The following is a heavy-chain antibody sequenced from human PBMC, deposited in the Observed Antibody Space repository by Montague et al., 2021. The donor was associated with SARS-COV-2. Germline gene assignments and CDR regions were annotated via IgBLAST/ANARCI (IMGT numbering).Heavy chain of an antibody. Sequence: SETLSLTCTVSGASIGRSTYYWGWIRQPPGKGLEWIGSIYYSGSTYYNPSLKSRVTISVDASKNQFSLKLSSVTAADTAVYYCASPTYYYDSSGSDAFDIWGQGTMVTVSS. CDR2: IYYSGST. J-gene: IGHJ3*02. D-gene: IGHD3-22*01. CDR3: ASPTYYYDSSGSDAFDI. CDR1: GASIGRSTYY. V-gene: IGHV4-39*01.